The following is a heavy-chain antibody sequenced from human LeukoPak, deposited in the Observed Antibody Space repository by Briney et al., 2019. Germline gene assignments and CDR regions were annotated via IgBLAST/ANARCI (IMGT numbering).Heavy chain of an antibody. D-gene: IGHD5-12*01. V-gene: IGHV3-73*01. CDR3: TQHGGGDAGYAVFDN. J-gene: IGHJ4*02. CDR1: GFTFIGSA. CDR2: IRSKTNNYAT. Sequence: PTGGSLMLSCAASGFTFIGSAIHWVRQGSGKGLERVGHIRSKTNNYATAYAASVKGRFTISRDDSKNTAYLQMDSLKPEDTAVYYCTQHGGGDAGYAVFDNWGQGTLVTVSS.